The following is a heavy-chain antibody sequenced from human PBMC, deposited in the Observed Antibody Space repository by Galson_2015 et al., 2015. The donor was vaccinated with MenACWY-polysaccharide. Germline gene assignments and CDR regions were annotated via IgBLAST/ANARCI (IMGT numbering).Heavy chain of an antibody. Sequence: SLRLSCAASGFTFSSHGMHWVRQAPGKGLQWVAFIRYDGRDKYYADSVKGRFTLSRDNSKNTLYLQMDSLRAEDTAVYYCAKDRTAAASDGDYWSQGTLVTVSS. CDR1: GFTFSSHG. J-gene: IGHJ4*02. D-gene: IGHD6-13*01. CDR2: IRYDGRDK. CDR3: AKDRTAAASDGDY. V-gene: IGHV3-30*02.